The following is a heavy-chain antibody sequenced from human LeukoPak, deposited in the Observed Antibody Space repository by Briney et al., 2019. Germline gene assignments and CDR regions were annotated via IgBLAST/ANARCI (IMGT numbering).Heavy chain of an antibody. CDR2: ISSSGSTV. V-gene: IGHV3-48*03. J-gene: IGHJ4*02. Sequence: PGGSLRLSCAASGFTFSSYEMNWVRQAPGKGLEWVSYISSSGSTVYYADSVKGRFTISRDNAKNSLYLQMNSLRAEDTAVYYCAKDQDKYYDSSGYSGGSDYWGQGTLVTVSS. CDR1: GFTFSSYE. CDR3: AKDQDKYYDSSGYSGGSDY. D-gene: IGHD3-22*01.